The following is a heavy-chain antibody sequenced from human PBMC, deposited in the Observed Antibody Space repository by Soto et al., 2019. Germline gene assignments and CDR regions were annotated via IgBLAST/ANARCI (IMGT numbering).Heavy chain of an antibody. CDR1: GGSISGINW. J-gene: IGHJ5*02. CDR2: IYYSGST. Sequence: SETLSLTCGVSGGSISGINWWSWVRQTPGKGLEWIGEIYYSGSTNYNPSLTSRVTMSIDKSKNQFFLNLTSVTAADTALYYCARSSGVSATYWSDAWGQGTLVTVSS. CDR3: ARSSGVSATYWSDA. V-gene: IGHV4-4*02. D-gene: IGHD3-10*01.